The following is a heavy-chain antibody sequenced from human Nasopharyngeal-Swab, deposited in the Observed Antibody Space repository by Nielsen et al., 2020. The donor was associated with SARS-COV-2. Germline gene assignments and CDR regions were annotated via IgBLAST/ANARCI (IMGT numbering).Heavy chain of an antibody. CDR3: ARIQNLGIVVHDGAFDI. CDR2: IAWDDDK. J-gene: IGHJ3*02. D-gene: IGHD2-2*03. Sequence: SGPTLVKPTQTLTLTCTFSGFSLSTSGMCVSWVRQPPGKALEWLALIAWDDDKYYSTSLKTRLTISKDTSKNQVVLTMTNMDPVDTATYYCARIQNLGIVVHDGAFDIWGQGTMVTVSS. V-gene: IGHV2-70*20. CDR1: GFSLSTSGMC.